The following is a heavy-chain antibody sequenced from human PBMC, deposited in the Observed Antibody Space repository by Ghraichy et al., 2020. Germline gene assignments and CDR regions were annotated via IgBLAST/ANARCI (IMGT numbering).Heavy chain of an antibody. CDR1: GFTFSSYS. V-gene: IGHV3-21*01. Sequence: ETLSLTCAASGFTFSSYSMNWVRQAPGKGLEWVSSISSSSYIYYADSVKGRFTISRDNAKNSLYLQMNSLRAEDTAVYYCARDSGDYVSFDYWGQGTLVTVSS. D-gene: IGHD3-16*01. CDR2: ISSSSYI. J-gene: IGHJ4*02. CDR3: ARDSGDYVSFDY.